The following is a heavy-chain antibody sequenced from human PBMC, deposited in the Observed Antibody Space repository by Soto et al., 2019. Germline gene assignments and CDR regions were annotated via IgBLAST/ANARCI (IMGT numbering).Heavy chain of an antibody. J-gene: IGHJ6*04. V-gene: IGHV3-23*01. Sequence: GGSLRLSCAASGFTFSNYAMSWVRQAPGKGLEWVSAITGSGGDTYHADSVKGRFTISRDNSKNTLFLQMNRLRADDTAVYYCAKGSASGSPYYFDFWGKGTTVTVSS. CDR3: AKGSASGSPYYFDF. D-gene: IGHD3-22*01. CDR2: ITGSGGDT. CDR1: GFTFSNYA.